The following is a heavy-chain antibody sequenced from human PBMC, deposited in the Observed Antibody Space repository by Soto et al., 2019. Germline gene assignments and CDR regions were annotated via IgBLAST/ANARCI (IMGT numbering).Heavy chain of an antibody. CDR2: LNKDGSRT. Sequence: EVQLVESGGGLVQPGGSLRLSCAASGFTFSNYWFHWVRQAPGKGLVWVSRLNKDGSRTDYADSVKGRFTIFRDNSRNPLYLQIHRLRAEDTAVYYCGRDLGGVGSYWGQGTLVTVSS. D-gene: IGHD3-10*01. CDR1: GFTFSNYW. V-gene: IGHV3-74*01. J-gene: IGHJ4*02. CDR3: GRDLGGVGSY.